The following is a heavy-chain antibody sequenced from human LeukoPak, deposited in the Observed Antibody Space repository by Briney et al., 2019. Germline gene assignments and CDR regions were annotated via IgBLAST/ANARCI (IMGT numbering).Heavy chain of an antibody. J-gene: IGHJ2*01. V-gene: IGHV1-24*01. CDR3: ATPGPLVPAAEGYWYFDL. CDR1: GYTLTELS. Sequence: ASVKVACKVSGYTLTELSMHWVRQAPGKGLEWMGGFDPEDGETIYAQKFQGRVTMTEDTSTDTAYMELSSLRSEDTAVYYCATPGPLVPAAEGYWYFDLWGRGTLVTVSS. D-gene: IGHD2-2*01. CDR2: FDPEDGET.